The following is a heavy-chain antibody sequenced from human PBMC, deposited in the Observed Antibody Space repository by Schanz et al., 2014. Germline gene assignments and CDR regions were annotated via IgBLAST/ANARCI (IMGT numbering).Heavy chain of an antibody. J-gene: IGHJ4*02. D-gene: IGHD3-9*01. CDR1: GFTVSNSY. Sequence: VQLVESGGGLVKPGGSLRLSCAASGFTVSNSYIHWVRQAPGKGLEWVSTIYSSGSTYYADSVRGRFTISRDNSMNTVYLQMNSLRSDDAAVYYCAKDHAGSDILTALGNWGQGTLVTVSS. CDR2: IYSSGST. V-gene: IGHV3-53*04. CDR3: AKDHAGSDILTALGN.